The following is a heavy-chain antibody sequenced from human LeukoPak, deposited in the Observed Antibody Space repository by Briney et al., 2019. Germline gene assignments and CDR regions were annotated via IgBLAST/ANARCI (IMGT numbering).Heavy chain of an antibody. J-gene: IGHJ3*02. Sequence: SVKVSCKASGFTFTSSAMQWVRQARGQRLEWIGWIVVGSGDTNYAQKFQERVFITRDMSTSTAYMELSSLRSEDTAVYYCAADSSGNDAFDIWGQGTMVTVSS. CDR1: GFTFTSSA. D-gene: IGHD6-25*01. V-gene: IGHV1-58*02. CDR3: AADSSGNDAFDI. CDR2: IVVGSGDT.